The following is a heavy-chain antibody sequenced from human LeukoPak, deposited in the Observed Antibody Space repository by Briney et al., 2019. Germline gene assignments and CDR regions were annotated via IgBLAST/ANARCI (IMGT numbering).Heavy chain of an antibody. CDR3: ARDGHGDYGSGWFDP. J-gene: IGHJ5*02. CDR1: GGTFNNSA. Sequence: SVKVSCKTSGGTFNNSAISWVRQAPGQGLEWLGGIMPLFGTAGYAQKFQGRVTITKDESTRTVYLELTSLTSDDTAVYYCARDGHGDYGSGWFDPWGQGTLVSVSS. D-gene: IGHD4-17*01. V-gene: IGHV1-69*05. CDR2: IMPLFGTA.